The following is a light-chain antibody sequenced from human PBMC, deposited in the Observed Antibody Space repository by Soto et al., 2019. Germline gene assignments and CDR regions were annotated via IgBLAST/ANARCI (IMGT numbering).Light chain of an antibody. V-gene: IGLV2-14*03. Sequence: QSVLTQPASVSGSPGQSITISCTGTSSDIGSYDFVSWYQQHPDKAPKLMIYDVGNRPSGVSDRFSGSKSDNTASLTISGLQAEDEADYYCSSYTNTTTLVVFGGGTQLTVL. CDR2: DVG. CDR3: SSYTNTTTLVV. CDR1: SSDIGSYDF. J-gene: IGLJ7*01.